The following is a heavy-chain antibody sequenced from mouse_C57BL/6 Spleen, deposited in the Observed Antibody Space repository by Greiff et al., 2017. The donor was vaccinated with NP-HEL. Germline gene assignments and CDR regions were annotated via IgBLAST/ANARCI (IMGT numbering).Heavy chain of an antibody. D-gene: IGHD1-1*01. V-gene: IGHV3-6*01. CDR1: GYSITSGYY. CDR3: ARDLITTVVATGAMDY. CDR2: ISYDGSN. Sequence: DVKLQESGPGLVKPSQSLSLTCSVTGYSITSGYYWNWIRQFPGNKLEWMGYISYDGSNNYNPSLKNRISITRDTSKNQFFLKLNSVTTEDTATYYCARDLITTVVATGAMDYWGQRTSVTVSS. J-gene: IGHJ4*01.